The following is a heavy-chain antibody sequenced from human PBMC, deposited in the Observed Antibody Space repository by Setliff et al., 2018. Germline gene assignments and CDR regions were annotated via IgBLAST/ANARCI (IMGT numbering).Heavy chain of an antibody. J-gene: IGHJ4*02. V-gene: IGHV4-61*09. Sequence: SETLSLTCTVSGGSISSGSYYWSWIRQPAGKGLEWIGHIYTSGSTNYTPSLKSRVTISVDTSKNQFSLKLSSVTAADTDVYYCARGLNYFDSSGYYPSKTYYLDYWGQGTLVTVSS. CDR1: GGSISSGSYY. CDR2: IYTSGST. CDR3: ARGLNYFDSSGYYPSKTYYLDY. D-gene: IGHD3-22*01.